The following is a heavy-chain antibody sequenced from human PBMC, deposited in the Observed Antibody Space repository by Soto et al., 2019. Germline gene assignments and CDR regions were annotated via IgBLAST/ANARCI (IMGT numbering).Heavy chain of an antibody. V-gene: IGHV3-49*03. D-gene: IGHD3-3*01. CDR3: TRSITIFGVVPGPLDY. CDR1: GFTFGDYA. Sequence: PGGSLRLSCTASGFTFGDYAMSWFRQAPGKGLEWVGFIRSKAYGGTTEYAASVKGRFTISRDDSKSIAYLQMNSLKTEDTAVYYCTRSITIFGVVPGPLDYWGQGTLVTVSS. CDR2: IRSKAYGGTT. J-gene: IGHJ4*02.